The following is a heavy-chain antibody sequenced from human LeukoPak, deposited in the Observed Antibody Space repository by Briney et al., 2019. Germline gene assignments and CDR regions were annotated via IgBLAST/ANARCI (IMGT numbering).Heavy chain of an antibody. D-gene: IGHD2-21*02. V-gene: IGHV3-53*01. CDR3: ASAPPIVVVTATPDFDY. J-gene: IGHJ4*02. CDR2: IYSGGST. CDR1: GFTVSSNY. Sequence: GGSLRLSCAASGFTVSSNYMSWVRQAPGKGLEWVSVIYSGGSTYYADSVKGRFTISRDNSKNTLYLQMNSLRAEDTAVYYCASAPPIVVVTATPDFDYWGQGTLVTVSS.